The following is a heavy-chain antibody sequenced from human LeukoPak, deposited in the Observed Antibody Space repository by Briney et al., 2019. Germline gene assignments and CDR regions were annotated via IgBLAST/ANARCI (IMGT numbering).Heavy chain of an antibody. J-gene: IGHJ6*03. D-gene: IGHD3-22*01. CDR1: GFTFSSYW. CDR3: ARAYYYDSSGYYYFYYYYYMDV. Sequence: HPGGSLRLSCAASGFTFSSYWMSWVRQAPGKGLERVANIKQDGSEKYYVDSVKGRFTISRDNAKNSLYLQMNSLRAEDTAVYYCARAYYYDSSGYYYFYYYYYMDVWGKGTTVTVSS. CDR2: IKQDGSEK. V-gene: IGHV3-7*04.